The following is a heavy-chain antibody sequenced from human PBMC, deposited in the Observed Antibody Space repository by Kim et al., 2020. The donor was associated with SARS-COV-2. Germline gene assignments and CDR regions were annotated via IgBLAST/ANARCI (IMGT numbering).Heavy chain of an antibody. CDR1: GYNFTNYW. D-gene: IGHD5-12*01. J-gene: IGHJ6*02. V-gene: IGHV5-51*01. CDR2: IYPGDSYT. Sequence: GESLKISCKGSGYNFTNYWIAWVRQMPGKGLEWMGIIYPGDSYTKYSPSFKDQVTMSADKSISTAYLQWSSLEASDTAIYYCARRGLEKWHLSVMDVWGQGPTVTVPS. CDR3: ARRGLEKWHLSVMDV.